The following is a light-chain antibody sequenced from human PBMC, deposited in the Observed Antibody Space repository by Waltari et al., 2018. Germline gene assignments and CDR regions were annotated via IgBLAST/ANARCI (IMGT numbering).Light chain of an antibody. Sequence: DIVMTQPPQSLDVSLGELAPINCKSSQTLLYNSNSRNYLAWYQQKPGQPRKLLIYWASTRESGVPDRFSGSGSGTDFTLTISSLQAEDVAVYSCQQYYSIPFTFGLGTKVDIK. CDR2: WAS. V-gene: IGKV4-1*01. J-gene: IGKJ3*01. CDR3: QQYYSIPFT. CDR1: QTLLYNSNSRNY.